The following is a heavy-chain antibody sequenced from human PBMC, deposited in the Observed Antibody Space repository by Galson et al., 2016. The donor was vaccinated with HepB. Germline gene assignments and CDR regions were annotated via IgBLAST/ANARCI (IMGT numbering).Heavy chain of an antibody. CDR2: VYHDGSS. V-gene: IGHV4-4*02. D-gene: IGHD3-16*01. CDR3: ARKPPPVAYYGMDV. J-gene: IGHJ6*02. CDR1: GASISSNSY. Sequence: ETLSPTCAVSGASISSNSYWSWVRQPTGKGLEWIGEVYHDGSSNYNPSLKSRVTISVHKSKNQFSLKLTSVTAADTAVYYCARKPPPVAYYGMDVWGQGTTVIVSS.